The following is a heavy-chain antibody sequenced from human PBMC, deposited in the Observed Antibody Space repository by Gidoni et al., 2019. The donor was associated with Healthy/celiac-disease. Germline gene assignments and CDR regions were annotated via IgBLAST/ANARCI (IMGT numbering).Heavy chain of an antibody. Sequence: QVQLQQWGAGLLKPSETLSLTCAVYGGSFSGYYWSWIRQPPGKGLEWIGEINHSGSTNYNPSLKSRVTISVDTSKNQFSLKLSSVTAADTAVYYCARGSGKFEVVTAIPFRWFDPWGQGTLVTVSS. CDR2: INHSGST. CDR1: GGSFSGYY. CDR3: ARGSGKFEVVTAIPFRWFDP. J-gene: IGHJ5*02. D-gene: IGHD2-21*02. V-gene: IGHV4-34*01.